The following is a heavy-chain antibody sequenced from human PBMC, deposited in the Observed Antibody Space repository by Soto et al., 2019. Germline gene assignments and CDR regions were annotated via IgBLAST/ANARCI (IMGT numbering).Heavy chain of an antibody. J-gene: IGHJ3*02. CDR1: GFTFSSYD. D-gene: IGHD2-2*01. CDR2: IGPAGDT. Sequence: EVQLVESGGGLVQPGGSLRLSCAASGFTFSSYDMHWVRQATGKGLEWVSAIGPAGDTYYPGSVKGRFTISRENAKNSLYLQMNSLRAGDTAVYYCARGTSPDDAFDIWGQGTMVNVSS. V-gene: IGHV3-13*04. CDR3: ARGTSPDDAFDI.